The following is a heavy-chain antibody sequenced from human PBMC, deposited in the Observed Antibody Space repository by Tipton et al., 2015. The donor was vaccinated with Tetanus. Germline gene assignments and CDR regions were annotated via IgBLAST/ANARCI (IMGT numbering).Heavy chain of an antibody. Sequence: QSGAEVKKPGSSVKVSCKASGGTFTNYALSWVRQAPGQGLEWVGGITPIFGTTNSAPKFQGRVTITADESTKTAYMELSSLRSEDTAVYYCARAPNRRSRAYDYWGQGTQITVSA. CDR2: ITPIFGTT. V-gene: IGHV1-69*01. D-gene: IGHD1-14*01. CDR1: GGTFTNYA. CDR3: ARAPNRRSRAYDY. J-gene: IGHJ4*02.